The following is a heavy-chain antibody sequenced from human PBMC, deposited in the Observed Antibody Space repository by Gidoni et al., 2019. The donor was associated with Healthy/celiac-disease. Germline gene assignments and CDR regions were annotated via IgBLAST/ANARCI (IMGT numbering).Heavy chain of an antibody. CDR3: ARDWSTYYYDSSGRTYPNWFDP. Sequence: QVQLVESGGGLVKPGGSLRLSCAASGFTFSDYYMSWIRQAPGKGLGWVSSISSSGSTIYYADSVKGRFTISRDNAKNSLYLQMNSLRAEDTAVYYCARDWSTYYYDSSGRTYPNWFDPWGQGTLVTVSS. CDR1: GFTFSDYY. CDR2: ISSSGSTI. J-gene: IGHJ5*02. D-gene: IGHD3-22*01. V-gene: IGHV3-11*01.